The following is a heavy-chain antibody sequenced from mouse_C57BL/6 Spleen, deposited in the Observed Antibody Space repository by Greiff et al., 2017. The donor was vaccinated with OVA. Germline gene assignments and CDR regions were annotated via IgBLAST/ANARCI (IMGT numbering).Heavy chain of an antibody. D-gene: IGHD1-1*01. J-gene: IGHJ3*01. CDR2: INPSTGGT. CDR3: ARTYYYGSSYENFFAY. Sequence: VQLKESGPELVKPGASVKISCKASGYSFTGYYMNWVKQSPEKSLEWIGEINPSTGGTTYNQKFKAKATLTVDKSSSTAYMQLKSLTSEDSAVYYCARTYYYGSSYENFFAYWGQGTLVTVSA. V-gene: IGHV1-42*01. CDR1: GYSFTGYY.